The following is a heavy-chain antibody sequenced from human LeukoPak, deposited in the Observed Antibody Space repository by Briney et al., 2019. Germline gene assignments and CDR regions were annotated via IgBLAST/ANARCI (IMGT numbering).Heavy chain of an antibody. V-gene: IGHV1-2*02. CDR3: ASCYYDSSGYYYFDY. J-gene: IGHJ4*02. CDR2: IKPSSGAT. D-gene: IGHD3-22*01. CDR1: GYTFSGHY. Sequence: ASVKVSCKASGYTFSGHYMHWVRQAPGQRLEWMGWIKPSSGATNYAQKFRGRVTMSRDTSTRTSYMGLSRLTSDDMGLYYCASCYYDSSGYYYFDYWGQGTLVTVSS.